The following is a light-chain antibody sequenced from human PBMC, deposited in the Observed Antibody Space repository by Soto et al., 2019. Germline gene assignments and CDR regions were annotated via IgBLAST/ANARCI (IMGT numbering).Light chain of an antibody. Sequence: QSALTQPASVSGSPGQSITISCTGTSSDVGAYNYVSWYQQHPGKAPELMIYEVSNRPSGVSNRFSGSKSGNTASLTISGLQAEDEADDYCSSFTSSSTLVFGGGTKLTVL. J-gene: IGLJ2*01. V-gene: IGLV2-14*01. CDR3: SSFTSSSTLV. CDR2: EVS. CDR1: SSDVGAYNY.